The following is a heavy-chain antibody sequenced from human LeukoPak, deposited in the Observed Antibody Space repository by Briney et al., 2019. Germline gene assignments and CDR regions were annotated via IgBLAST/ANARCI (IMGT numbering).Heavy chain of an antibody. CDR2: ISGSGGST. CDR3: AKDSRHITMVRGVIYYFDY. Sequence: GGSLRLSCAASGFTFSSYAMSSVRQAPGKGLEWVSAISGSGGSTYYAASVKGRFTISRDNSKNTLYLQMNSLRAEDTAVYYCAKDSRHITMVRGVIYYFDYWGQGTLVTVSS. CDR1: GFTFSSYA. D-gene: IGHD3-10*01. J-gene: IGHJ4*02. V-gene: IGHV3-23*01.